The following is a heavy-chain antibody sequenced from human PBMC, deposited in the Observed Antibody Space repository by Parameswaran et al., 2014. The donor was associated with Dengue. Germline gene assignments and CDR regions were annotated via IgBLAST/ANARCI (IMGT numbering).Heavy chain of an antibody. CDR2: IFHSGST. CDR3: GVTSTVGSVVDY. J-gene: IGHJ4*02. V-gene: IGHV4-30-2*01. Sequence: VRQAPGKGLEWIGYIFHSGSTYYKPSLKSRVTISVDRSKSQFSLNLSSVTAADTAVYYCGVTSTVGSVVDYWGQGTLVTVSS. D-gene: IGHD4-11*01.